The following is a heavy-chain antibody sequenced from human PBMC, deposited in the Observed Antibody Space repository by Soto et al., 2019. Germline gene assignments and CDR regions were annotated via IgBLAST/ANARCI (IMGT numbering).Heavy chain of an antibody. CDR1: GFTFSNYY. CDR2: ISSTGWTI. D-gene: IGHD6-19*01. Sequence: QVQLVESGGGLVKPGGSLRLSCGASGFTFSNYYMSWIRQAPGKGLEWVSYISSTGWTIYYADSVKGRFTVSRDNAQNSLSLKLNSLRVEDTAVYYCARSYSSGWEFDYWGQGTQVTVSS. CDR3: ARSYSSGWEFDY. V-gene: IGHV3-11*01. J-gene: IGHJ4*02.